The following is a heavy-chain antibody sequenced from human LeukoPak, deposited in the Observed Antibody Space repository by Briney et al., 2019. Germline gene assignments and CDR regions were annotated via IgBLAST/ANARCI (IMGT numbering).Heavy chain of an antibody. CDR2: TNPNSGNA. V-gene: IGHV1-8*01. D-gene: IGHD6-19*01. CDR1: GYTFTSYD. J-gene: IGHJ4*02. Sequence: ASVKVSCKASGYTFTSYDINWVRQATGQGLEWMGWTNPNSGNAGYAQKFQGRVTMTRNTSISTAYMELSSLRSEDTAVYYCARLAAGTANVVDYWGQGTLVTVSS. CDR3: ARLAAGTANVVDY.